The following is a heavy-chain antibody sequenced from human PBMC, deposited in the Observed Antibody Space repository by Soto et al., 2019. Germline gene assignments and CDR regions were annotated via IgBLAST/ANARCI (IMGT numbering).Heavy chain of an antibody. CDR1: GGSISSDYYY. J-gene: IGHJ2*01. CDR2: IYSSGTT. CDR3: ADFVGDYWYFDL. Sequence: PSETLSLTCTVSGGSISSDYYYWSWIRQPPGKGLEWIGYIYSSGTTYYNPSLKSRVTISIDTSKNKFSLRLNSVTAADTAVYYCADFVGDYWYFDLWGRGTLGTGS. V-gene: IGHV4-30-4*01. D-gene: IGHD2-15*01.